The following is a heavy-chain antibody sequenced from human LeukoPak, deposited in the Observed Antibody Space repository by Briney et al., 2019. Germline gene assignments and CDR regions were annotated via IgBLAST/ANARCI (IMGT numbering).Heavy chain of an antibody. CDR2: IYHSGST. CDR1: GYSISSGYY. D-gene: IGHD3-22*01. J-gene: IGHJ4*02. CDR3: ARDPRSYYYDSSGYYY. V-gene: IGHV4-38-2*02. Sequence: SETLSLTCTVSGYSISSGYYWGWIRQPPGKGLEWIGSIYHSGSTYYNPSLKSRVTISVDTSKNQFSLKLSSVTAADTAVYYCARDPRSYYYDSSGYYYWGQGTLVTVSS.